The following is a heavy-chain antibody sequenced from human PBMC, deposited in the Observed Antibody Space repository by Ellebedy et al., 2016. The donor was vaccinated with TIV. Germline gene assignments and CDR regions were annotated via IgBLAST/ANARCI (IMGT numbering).Heavy chain of an antibody. Sequence: GESLKISCTAGGFSFDNHGMHWVRQAPGKGLEWVATIGFDGSNKYYTDSVNGRFIVSRDSSKNTLYLQMNSLTAEDTAVYYCARDPGGGGDFGDNWFDPWGQGTLVTVSS. V-gene: IGHV3-33*01. CDR3: ARDPGGGGDFGDNWFDP. J-gene: IGHJ5*02. CDR1: GFSFDNHG. CDR2: IGFDGSNK. D-gene: IGHD2-21*01.